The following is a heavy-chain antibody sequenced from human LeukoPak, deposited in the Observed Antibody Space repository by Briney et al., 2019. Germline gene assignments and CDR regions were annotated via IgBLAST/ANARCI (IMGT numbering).Heavy chain of an antibody. J-gene: IGHJ6*03. CDR3: ARDPIPMIVVIGVPMDV. CDR1: GYTFTGYY. D-gene: IGHD3-22*01. Sequence: GASLKVSCKASGYTFTGYYMHGVRQAPGQGLEWMACINPNSGVTNYAQNFQGRVTMTRDTSISTPYLHLSRLRSDDTSVYYCARDPIPMIVVIGVPMDVWGTGTTVTVSS. V-gene: IGHV1-2*02. CDR2: INPNSGVT.